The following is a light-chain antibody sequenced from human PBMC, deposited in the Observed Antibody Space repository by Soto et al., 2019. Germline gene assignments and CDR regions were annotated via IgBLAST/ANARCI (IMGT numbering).Light chain of an antibody. CDR1: SSDVGGYNY. V-gene: IGLV2-14*01. Sequence: QSVLTQPASVSGSPGQSITISCTGTSSDVGGYNYASWYQQHPGKAPKLMTHDVSNRPSGVSNRFSGSKSGNTASLTISGLQTEDEADYYCSSYTSSSPYVFGTGTKVTVL. CDR3: SSYTSSSPYV. CDR2: DVS. J-gene: IGLJ1*01.